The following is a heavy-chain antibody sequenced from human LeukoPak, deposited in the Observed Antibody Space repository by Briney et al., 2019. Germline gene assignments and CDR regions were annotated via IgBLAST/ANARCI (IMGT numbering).Heavy chain of an antibody. J-gene: IGHJ4*02. CDR1: GGSISNYY. Sequence: SETLSLTCTVSGGSISNYYWSWIRQPPGRGLEWIGYVYYSGSTSTTYNPSLKSRVTISVDTSKNQFSLKLSSVTAADTAVYYCARVYYYDSSGPFDYWGQGTLVTVSS. V-gene: IGHV4-59*01. CDR2: VYYSGSTST. D-gene: IGHD3-22*01. CDR3: ARVYYYDSSGPFDY.